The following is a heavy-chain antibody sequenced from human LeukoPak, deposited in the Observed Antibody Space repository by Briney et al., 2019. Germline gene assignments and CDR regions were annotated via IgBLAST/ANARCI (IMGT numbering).Heavy chain of an antibody. D-gene: IGHD6-13*01. CDR1: GYTFTSYG. V-gene: IGHV1-18*01. CDR2: ISAYNGNT. J-gene: IGHJ4*02. CDR3: ARDIPEYSSSWYEVVY. Sequence: ASVKVSRKASGYTFTSYGISWVRQAPGQGLEWMGWISAYNGNTNYAQKLQGRVTMTTDTSTSTAYMELRSLRSDDTAVYYCARDIPEYSSSWYEVVYWGQGTLVTVSS.